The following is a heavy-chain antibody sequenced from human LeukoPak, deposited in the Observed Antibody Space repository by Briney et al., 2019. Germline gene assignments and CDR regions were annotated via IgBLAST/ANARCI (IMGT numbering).Heavy chain of an antibody. CDR3: ARESSGWAHYYYYYMDV. D-gene: IGHD6-19*01. CDR1: GYSISSGYY. V-gene: IGHV4-61*02. J-gene: IGHJ6*03. Sequence: PSETLSLTCAVSGYSISSGYYWGWIRQPAGKGLEWIGRIYTSGSTNYNPSLKSRVTISVDTSKNQFSLKLSSVTAADTAVYYCARESSGWAHYYYYYMDVWGKGTTVTVSS. CDR2: IYTSGST.